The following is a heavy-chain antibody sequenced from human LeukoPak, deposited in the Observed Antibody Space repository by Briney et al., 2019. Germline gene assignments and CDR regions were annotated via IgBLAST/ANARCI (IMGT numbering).Heavy chain of an antibody. D-gene: IGHD1-26*01. V-gene: IGHV4-59*01. CDR1: GGSISSYY. J-gene: IGHJ4*02. CDR3: ARYSGSYYGSFDY. CDR2: IYYSGST. Sequence: SETLSLTCTVSGGSISSYYWSWIRNPPGKGLRGFGYIYYSGSTNYNPSLKSRVTISVDTSKNQFSLKLSSVTAADTAVYYCARYSGSYYGSFDYWGQGTLVTVSS.